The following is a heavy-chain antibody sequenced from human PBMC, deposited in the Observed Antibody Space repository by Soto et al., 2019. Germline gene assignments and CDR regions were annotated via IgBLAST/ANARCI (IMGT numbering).Heavy chain of an antibody. D-gene: IGHD2-2*02. Sequence: EVQLVESGGGLVQPGRSLRLSCAASGFTFHDYGMHWVRQAPGKGLEWVSAIVGSGGTTYYPDSVKGRFTISRDNSKNTLYLQMNSLRAEDTAVYYCAKLRSTSCYTGSDYWGQGTLVTVSS. CDR1: GFTFHDYG. CDR3: AKLRSTSCYTGSDY. CDR2: IVGSGGTT. J-gene: IGHJ4*02. V-gene: IGHV3-23*04.